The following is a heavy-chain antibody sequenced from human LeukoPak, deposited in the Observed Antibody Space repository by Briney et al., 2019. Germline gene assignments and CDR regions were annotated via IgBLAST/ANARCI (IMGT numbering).Heavy chain of an antibody. CDR3: ARALAWGGSSYSYYYMDV. D-gene: IGHD1-26*01. CDR1: GFTFNSYA. V-gene: IGHV3-30*02. J-gene: IGHJ6*03. Sequence: GGSLRLSCAASGFTFNSYAMHWVRQAPGKGLEWVSLIRYDGSDKYYADSVKGRFTISRDNSKNTLYLQMSSLRSEDTAVYYCARALAWGGSSYSYYYMDVWDKGTTVTVSS. CDR2: IRYDGSDK.